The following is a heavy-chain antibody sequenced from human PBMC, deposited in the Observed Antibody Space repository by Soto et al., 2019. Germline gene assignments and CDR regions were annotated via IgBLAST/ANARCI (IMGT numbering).Heavy chain of an antibody. J-gene: IGHJ4*02. V-gene: IGHV4-34*01. CDR2: ISHGGIT. CDR1: GGSFTSYY. Sequence: QVRLQQWGAGLLKPSETLSLTCAVYGGSFTSYYWSWIRQPPGKGLEWIGDISHGGITNYNPSLKSRVTISLDTSQNHFSLRLTSVTAADTAVYYCARDFDYWGQGNLVTVSS. CDR3: ARDFDY.